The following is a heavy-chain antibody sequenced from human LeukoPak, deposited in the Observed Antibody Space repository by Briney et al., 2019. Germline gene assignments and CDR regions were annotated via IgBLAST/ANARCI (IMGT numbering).Heavy chain of an antibody. CDR2: VSLSGLT. D-gene: IGHD2-8*01. CDR3: SRENGAFSPFGY. J-gene: IGHJ4*02. CDR1: GGSITSTNW. V-gene: IGHV4-4*02. Sequence: SETLSLTCGVSGGSITSTNWWSWVRQPPGQGLEWIGEVSLSGLTNYNPSLGSRAIMALDTSKNHLSLHLTSVTAADTAVYYCSRENGAFSPFGYWGQGYLVTVLS.